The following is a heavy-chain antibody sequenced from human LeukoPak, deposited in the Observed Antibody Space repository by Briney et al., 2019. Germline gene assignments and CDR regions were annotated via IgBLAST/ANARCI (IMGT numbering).Heavy chain of an antibody. CDR3: ARMVTMVRALDY. V-gene: IGHV4-59*01. J-gene: IGHJ4*02. D-gene: IGHD3-10*01. Sequence: SETLSLTCTVSGGTLSSYYCSWLRQPPGKGLEWIGYIYYSGSTNYNPSLKRRVPISVHTSKNQASEKLRSVSAADTAVYYCARMVTMVRALDYWGQGTLVTVSS. CDR1: GGTLSSYY. CDR2: IYYSGST.